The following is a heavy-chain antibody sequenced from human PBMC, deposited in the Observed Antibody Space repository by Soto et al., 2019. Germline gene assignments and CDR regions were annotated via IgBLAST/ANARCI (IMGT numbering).Heavy chain of an antibody. D-gene: IGHD3-9*01. Sequence: QVQLVQSGAEVKKPGASVKVSCKASGYTVTSYYMHWVRQAPGQGLEWMGIINPSGGSTSYAQKFQGRGTMTRDTSTSTVYMELSSLRSEDTAVYYCARDYGPYYDILTGYYAFDYWGQGTLVTVSS. CDR2: INPSGGST. CDR1: GYTVTSYY. CDR3: ARDYGPYYDILTGYYAFDY. J-gene: IGHJ4*02. V-gene: IGHV1-46*01.